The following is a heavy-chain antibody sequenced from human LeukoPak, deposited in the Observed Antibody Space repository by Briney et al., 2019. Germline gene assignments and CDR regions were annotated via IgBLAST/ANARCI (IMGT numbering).Heavy chain of an antibody. CDR1: GGSISICTHY. Sequence: SETLSLTCTVSGGSISICTHYCTWVRQPVGKGLEWLGRIFTSGSPTYNSSLKSRLTISLDNSKNQFSLKLSSVTAADTAVYYCARRWNYKDAFDIWGQGTMVTVSS. CDR2: IFTSGSP. CDR3: ARRWNYKDAFDI. D-gene: IGHD1-7*01. J-gene: IGHJ3*02. V-gene: IGHV4-61*02.